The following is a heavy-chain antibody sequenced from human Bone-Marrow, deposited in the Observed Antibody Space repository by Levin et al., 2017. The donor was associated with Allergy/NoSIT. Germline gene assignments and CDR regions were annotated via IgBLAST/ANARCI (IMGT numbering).Heavy chain of an antibody. V-gene: IGHV1-46*02. J-gene: IGHJ4*02. Sequence: GESLKISCKASESTLNNFYIHWLRQAPGQGLEWMGVINPSGSSASFAQKFRSRVTLTRDASSSTVYMDLSSLTSDDTAVYYCARGSLEYVSSGIFDYWGQGTLVSVSA. D-gene: IGHD3-10*01. CDR3: ARGSLEYVSSGIFDY. CDR1: ESTLNNFY. CDR2: INPSGSSA.